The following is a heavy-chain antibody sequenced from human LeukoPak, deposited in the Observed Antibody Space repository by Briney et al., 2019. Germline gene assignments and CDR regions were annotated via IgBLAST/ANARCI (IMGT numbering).Heavy chain of an antibody. CDR1: GGAISSDY. CDR2: IYYSGST. CDR3: ARVNILTGSFFDY. Sequence: SETLFISCIVAGGAISSDYWRWIRQPPAKGLLGSGYIYYSGSTNYNPPLKSRVTISVDTSKNQISLKLSSVTAADTAVYYCARVNILTGSFFDYWGQGTLVTVSS. V-gene: IGHV4-59*01. D-gene: IGHD3-9*01. J-gene: IGHJ4*02.